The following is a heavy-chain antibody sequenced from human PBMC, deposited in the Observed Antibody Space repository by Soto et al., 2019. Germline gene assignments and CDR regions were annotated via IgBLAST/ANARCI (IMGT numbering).Heavy chain of an antibody. CDR1: GYTLTELS. J-gene: IGHJ3*02. CDR2: FDPEDGET. Sequence: ASVKVSCKVSGYTLTELSMHWVRQAPGKGLEWMGGFDPEDGETIYAQKFQGRVTMTEDTSTDTAYMELSSLRSEDTAVYYCATLVIDSSGYYDAFDIWGQGTMVTV. V-gene: IGHV1-24*01. CDR3: ATLVIDSSGYYDAFDI. D-gene: IGHD3-22*01.